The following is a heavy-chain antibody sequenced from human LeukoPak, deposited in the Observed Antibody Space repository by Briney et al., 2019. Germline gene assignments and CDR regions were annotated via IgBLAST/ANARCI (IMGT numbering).Heavy chain of an antibody. Sequence: PGGSLRLSCAASGFTFSCYWMSWVRQAPGKGLEWVANIKQDGSEKYYVDSVKGRFTISRDNAKNSLYLQMNSLRAEDTAVYYCAGYHILTGYNDYWGQGTLVTVSS. CDR2: IKQDGSEK. J-gene: IGHJ4*02. CDR1: GFTFSCYW. CDR3: AGYHILTGYNDY. V-gene: IGHV3-7*03. D-gene: IGHD3-9*01.